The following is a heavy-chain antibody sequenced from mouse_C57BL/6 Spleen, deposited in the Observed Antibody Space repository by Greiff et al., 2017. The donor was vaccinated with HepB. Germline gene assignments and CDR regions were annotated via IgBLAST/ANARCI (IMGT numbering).Heavy chain of an antibody. CDR2: ISSGSSTI. CDR1: GFTFSDYG. D-gene: IGHD1-1*01. CDR3: ARRDLLLRGYFDY. Sequence: EVQLQESGGGLVKPGGSLKLSCAASGFTFSDYGMHWVRQAPEKGLEWVAYISSGSSTIYYADTVKGRFTISRDNAKNTLFLQMTSLRSEDTAMYYCARRDLLLRGYFDYWGQGTTLTVSS. V-gene: IGHV5-17*01. J-gene: IGHJ2*01.